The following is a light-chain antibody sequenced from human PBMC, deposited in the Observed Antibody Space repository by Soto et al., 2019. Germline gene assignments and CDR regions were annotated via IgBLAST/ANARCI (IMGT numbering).Light chain of an antibody. CDR1: QSVSSY. V-gene: IGKV3-11*01. CDR3: QQRSNWPPVT. Sequence: EIVLTQSPATLSSSPGERATLSCRASQSVSSYLAWYQQKPGQAPRLPIYDASNRATGIPARFSGSGSGTDFTLPISSLEPEDVAVYYCQQRSNWPPVTFGQGTKLEIK. J-gene: IGKJ2*01. CDR2: DAS.